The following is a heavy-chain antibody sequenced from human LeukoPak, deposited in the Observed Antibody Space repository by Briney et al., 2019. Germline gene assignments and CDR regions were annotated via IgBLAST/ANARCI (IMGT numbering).Heavy chain of an antibody. Sequence: SVKVSCKASGGTFSTFPISWVRQAPGQGLEWMGRIMPIFGTIDYAPKFQGRVTITADKSTSTAYVDLSSLRSEDTAIYYCAREIEGYHTRKTTARTFDHWGQGALVTVSS. CDR2: IMPIFGTI. V-gene: IGHV1-69*06. CDR3: AREIEGYHTRKTTARTFDH. D-gene: IGHD1-1*01. CDR1: GGTFSTFP. J-gene: IGHJ4*02.